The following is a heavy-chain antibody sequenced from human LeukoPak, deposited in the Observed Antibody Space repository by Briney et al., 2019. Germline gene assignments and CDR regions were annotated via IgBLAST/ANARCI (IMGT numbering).Heavy chain of an antibody. CDR1: GFTFSSYS. Sequence: PGGSLRLSCAASGFTFSSYSMNWVRQAPGKGLEWVSSISSSSSYIYYADSVKGRFTISRDNAKNSLYLQMNSLRAEDTAVYYCAGEGPHSSGWLDFDYWGQGTLVTVSS. V-gene: IGHV3-21*01. CDR3: AGEGPHSSGWLDFDY. J-gene: IGHJ4*02. CDR2: ISSSSSYI. D-gene: IGHD6-19*01.